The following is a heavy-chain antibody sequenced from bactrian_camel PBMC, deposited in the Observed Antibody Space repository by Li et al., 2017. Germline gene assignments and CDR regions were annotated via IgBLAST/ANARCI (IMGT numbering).Heavy chain of an antibody. CDR1: GFTFTSYY. Sequence: VQLVESGGGLVQPGESLKLSCVGSGFTFTSYYMSWVRQAPGKGLEWVSTINSGGGTTYYADSVKGRFTISRVDAKNTVYLQMNSLKPEETAVYHCVRDVVLMLGIKEGYEYNYWGQGTQVTVS. J-gene: IGHJ4*01. CDR2: INSGGGTT. V-gene: IGHV3S40*01. CDR3: VRDVVLMLGIKEGYEYNY. D-gene: IGHD5*01.